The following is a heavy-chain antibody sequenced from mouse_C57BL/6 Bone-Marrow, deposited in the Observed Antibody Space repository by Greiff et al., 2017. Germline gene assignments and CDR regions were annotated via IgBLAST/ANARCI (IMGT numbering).Heavy chain of an antibody. D-gene: IGHD1-1*01. CDR2: IDPSDSYT. J-gene: IGHJ2*01. CDR3: ANYDGSSYGDY. V-gene: IGHV1-50*01. CDR1: GYTFTSYW. Sequence: QVQLQQSGAELVKPGASVKLSCKASGYTFTSYWMQWVKQRPGQGLEWIGEIDPSDSYTNYNQKFKGKATLTVDTSSSTAYMQLSSLTSEDSAVYYCANYDGSSYGDYWGQGTTLTVSS.